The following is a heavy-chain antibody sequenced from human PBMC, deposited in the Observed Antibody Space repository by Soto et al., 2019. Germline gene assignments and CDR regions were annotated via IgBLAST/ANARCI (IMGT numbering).Heavy chain of an antibody. J-gene: IGHJ4*02. D-gene: IGHD2-21*02. Sequence: GESLKISCAASGFTFSSYAMSWVRQAPGKGLEWVSAISGSGGSTYYADSVKGRFTISRDNSKNTLYLQMNSLRAEDTAVYYCAKHSVPATAIDFDYWGQGNLVTVSS. V-gene: IGHV3-23*01. CDR3: AKHSVPATAIDFDY. CDR1: GFTFSSYA. CDR2: ISGSGGST.